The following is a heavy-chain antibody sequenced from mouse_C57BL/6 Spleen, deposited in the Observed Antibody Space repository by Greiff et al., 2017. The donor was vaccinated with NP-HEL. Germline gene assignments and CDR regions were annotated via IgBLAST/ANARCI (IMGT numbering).Heavy chain of an antibody. V-gene: IGHV1-69*01. CDR1: GYTFTSYW. Sequence: VQLQQPGAELVMPGASVKLSCKASGYTFTSYWMHWVKQRPGQGLEWIGEIDPSDSYTNYNQKFKGKSTLTVDKSSSTAYMQLSSLTSEDSAVYYCARPHYYGRYFDYWGQGTTLTVSS. D-gene: IGHD1-2*01. CDR2: IDPSDSYT. CDR3: ARPHYYGRYFDY. J-gene: IGHJ2*01.